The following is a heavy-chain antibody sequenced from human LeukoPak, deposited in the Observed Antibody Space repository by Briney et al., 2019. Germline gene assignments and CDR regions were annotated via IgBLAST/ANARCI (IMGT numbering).Heavy chain of an antibody. V-gene: IGHV1-46*01. CDR1: GYTFTSYA. Sequence: GASVRVSCKASGYTFTSYAMHWVRQAPGQGLEWMGIINPSGGSTSYAQKFQGRVTMTRDTSTSTVYMELSSLRSEDTAVYYCAREGRFNGPWTLGYYWGQGTLVTVSS. D-gene: IGHD2-8*01. CDR3: AREGRFNGPWTLGYY. CDR2: INPSGGST. J-gene: IGHJ4*02.